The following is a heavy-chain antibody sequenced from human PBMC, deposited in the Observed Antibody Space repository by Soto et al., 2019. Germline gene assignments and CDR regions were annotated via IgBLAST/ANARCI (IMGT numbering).Heavy chain of an antibody. Sequence: QVQLVESGGGVVQPGRSLRLSCAASGFTFSSYAMHWVRQAPGKGLARVAGISYDGSNKYYADSVKGRFTISRDNSKNTLYLQMNSLRAEDTAVYYCARALPMRSGLDYWGQGTLVTVSS. D-gene: IGHD2-2*01. V-gene: IGHV3-30-3*01. CDR3: ARALPMRSGLDY. CDR1: GFTFSSYA. CDR2: ISYDGSNK. J-gene: IGHJ4*02.